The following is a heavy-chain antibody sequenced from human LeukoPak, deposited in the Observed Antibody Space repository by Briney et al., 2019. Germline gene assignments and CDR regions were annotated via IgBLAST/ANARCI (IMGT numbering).Heavy chain of an antibody. CDR2: INGNSGGT. Sequence: ASVKVSCKASGYTFSGYYMHWVRQAPGQGLEWMGWINGNSGGTNYAQRFQGRVTMTRDTSISTACMELSRLTSDDTAVYYCARDYYGSGTYYKDYWGQGTLVTVSS. V-gene: IGHV1-2*02. CDR3: ARDYYGSGTYYKDY. J-gene: IGHJ4*02. CDR1: GYTFSGYY. D-gene: IGHD3-10*01.